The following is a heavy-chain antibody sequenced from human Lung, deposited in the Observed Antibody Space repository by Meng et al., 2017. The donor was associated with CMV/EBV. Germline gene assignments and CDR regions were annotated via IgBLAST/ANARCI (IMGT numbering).Heavy chain of an antibody. CDR3: ARDLGYCGSTNCYGHFDH. J-gene: IGHJ5*02. D-gene: IGHD2-2*01. Sequence: GESLKISCAASGFSFTTHAMHWVRQAPGKGLEWVSIISYDGSNQYYADSVKGRFTISRDISKNTLYLQMNSLRPEDTAVYYCARDLGYCGSTNCYGHFDHWGQGTVVTVSS. CDR2: ISYDGSNQ. V-gene: IGHV3-30*04. CDR1: GFSFTTHA.